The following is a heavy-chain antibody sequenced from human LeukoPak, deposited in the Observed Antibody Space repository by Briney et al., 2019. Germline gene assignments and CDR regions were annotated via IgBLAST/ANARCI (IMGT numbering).Heavy chain of an antibody. CDR2: IYYSGST. CDR1: NGSIGIYY. D-gene: IGHD1-26*01. CDR3: ARDYTGGFDI. J-gene: IGHJ3*02. V-gene: IGHV4-59*01. Sequence: SETLSLTCTVSNGSIGIYYWSWIRQPPGKGLEWIGDIYYSGSTNYNPSLKSRVTISVDTSKNQFSLKLSSVTAADTAVYYCARDYTGGFDIWGQGTMVTVSS.